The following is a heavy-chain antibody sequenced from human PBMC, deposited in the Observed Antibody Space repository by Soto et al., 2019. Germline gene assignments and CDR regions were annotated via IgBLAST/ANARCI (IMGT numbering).Heavy chain of an antibody. J-gene: IGHJ5*02. CDR2: INHSGST. D-gene: IGHD3-3*01. CDR3: ARSTWEWWFDP. V-gene: IGHV4-34*01. CDR1: GGSFSGYY. Sequence: FLTCAVYGGSFSGYYWSWIRQPPGTGLEWIGEINHSGSTNYNPSLKSRVTISVDTSKNQFSLKLSSVTAADTAVYYCARSTWEWWFDPWDQGTLGTVSS.